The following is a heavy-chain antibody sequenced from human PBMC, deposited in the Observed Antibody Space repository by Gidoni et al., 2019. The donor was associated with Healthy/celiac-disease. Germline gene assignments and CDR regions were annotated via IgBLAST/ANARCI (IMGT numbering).Heavy chain of an antibody. CDR3: ARDDCSGGSCYSP. J-gene: IGHJ5*02. Sequence: EVQLVESGGGLVQPGGSLRLSCAASGFTFSSYSMNWVRQAPGKGLEWVSYISSSSSTIYYADSVKGRFTISRDNAKNSLYLQMNSLRAEDTAVYYCARDDCSGGSCYSPWGQGTLVTVSS. CDR1: GFTFSSYS. CDR2: ISSSSSTI. D-gene: IGHD2-15*01. V-gene: IGHV3-48*01.